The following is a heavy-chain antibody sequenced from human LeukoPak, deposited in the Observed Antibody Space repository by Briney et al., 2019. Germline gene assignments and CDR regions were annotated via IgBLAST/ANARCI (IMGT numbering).Heavy chain of an antibody. J-gene: IGHJ4*02. D-gene: IGHD1-14*01. Sequence: PGGSLRLSCAASGLTVSSNYMSWVRQAPGKGLEWVSLIYSGDTTYYADSVKGRFTISRDNSQNTLYLQMNSLRAEDTAVYYCARGITGHDYWGQGTLVTVSS. CDR2: IYSGDTT. V-gene: IGHV3-66*01. CDR3: ARGITGHDY. CDR1: GLTVSSNY.